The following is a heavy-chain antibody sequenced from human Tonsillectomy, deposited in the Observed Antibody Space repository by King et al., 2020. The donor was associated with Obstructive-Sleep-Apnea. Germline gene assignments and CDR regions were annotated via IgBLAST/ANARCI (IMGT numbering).Heavy chain of an antibody. Sequence: VQLVESGAEVKKPGASVKVSCKASGYTFTSYGISWVRQAPGQGLEWMGWISAYNGNTNDAQKFQGRVTMTTNTSTSTAYMELRSLRSDDTAVYYCARDIVRGVINGPDAFDIWGRGTMVTVSS. CDR2: ISAYNGNT. CDR1: GYTFTSYG. D-gene: IGHD3-10*01. CDR3: ARDIVRGVINGPDAFDI. V-gene: IGHV1-18*01. J-gene: IGHJ3*02.